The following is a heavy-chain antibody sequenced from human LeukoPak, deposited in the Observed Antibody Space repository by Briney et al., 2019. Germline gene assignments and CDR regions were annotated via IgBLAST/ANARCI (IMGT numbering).Heavy chain of an antibody. CDR3: AREDCSGGSCYLGY. CDR1: GFTVSSNY. V-gene: IGHV3-53*01. Sequence: GGSLRLSCAASGFTVSSNYMSWVRQAPGKGLEWVSVIYSGGDTYYAESVKGRFTISRDTSKNTLYLQLNSLRAEDTAVYYCAREDCSGGSCYLGYWGQGTPVTVST. CDR2: IYSGGDT. D-gene: IGHD2-15*01. J-gene: IGHJ4*02.